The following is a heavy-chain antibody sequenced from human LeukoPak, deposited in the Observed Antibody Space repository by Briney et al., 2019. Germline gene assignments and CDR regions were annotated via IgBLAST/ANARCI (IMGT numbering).Heavy chain of an antibody. CDR1: GFTFDDYA. CDR2: ISWNSGSI. J-gene: IGHJ4*02. CDR3: AKDHCSSTSCYTFDY. D-gene: IGHD2-2*02. Sequence: GGSLRLSCAASGFTFDDYAMHWVRQAPGKGLEWVSGISWNSGSIGYADSVKGRFTISRDNAKNSLYLQMNSLRAEDMALYYCAKDHCSSTSCYTFDYWGQGTLVTVSS. V-gene: IGHV3-9*03.